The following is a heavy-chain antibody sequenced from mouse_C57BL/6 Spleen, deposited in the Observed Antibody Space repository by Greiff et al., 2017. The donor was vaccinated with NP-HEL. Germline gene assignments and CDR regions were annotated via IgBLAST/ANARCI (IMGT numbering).Heavy chain of an antibody. CDR3: ARDPYYSNSWFAY. CDR2: ISDGGSYT. CDR1: GFTFSSYA. V-gene: IGHV5-4*01. Sequence: EVKLMESGGGLVKPGGSLKLSCAASGFTFSSYAMSWVRQTPEKRLEWVATISDGGSYTYYPDNVKGRFTISRDNAKNNLYLQMSHLKSEDTAMYYCARDPYYSNSWFAYWGQGTLVTVSA. J-gene: IGHJ3*01. D-gene: IGHD2-5*01.